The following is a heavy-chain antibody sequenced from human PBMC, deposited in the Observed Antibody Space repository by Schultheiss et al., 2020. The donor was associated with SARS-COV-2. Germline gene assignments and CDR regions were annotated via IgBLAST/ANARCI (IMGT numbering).Heavy chain of an antibody. CDR1: GYSIRSDYY. CDR2: IYHSGTT. CDR3: ARVVDPRGYDGGGYVDY. V-gene: IGHV4-38-2*01. D-gene: IGHD3-22*01. J-gene: IGHJ4*02. Sequence: SETLSLTCAVSGYSIRSDYYWGFIRQPPGKGLEWIGSIYHSGTTYYNPSLKSRVTISVDTSKSQFSLKLSSVTAADTAVYLCARVVDPRGYDGGGYVDYWGQGILVTVSS.